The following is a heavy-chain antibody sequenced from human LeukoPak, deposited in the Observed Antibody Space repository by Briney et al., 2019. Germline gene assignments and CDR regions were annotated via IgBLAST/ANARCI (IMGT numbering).Heavy chain of an antibody. V-gene: IGHV1-8*01. CDR3: ARLAIQLEHMFDV. J-gene: IGHJ6*02. Sequence: GASVRVSCKASGYTFTSYDINWVGQANGQGLEWMGWMNPNSGNTGYAQKFQGRVTMTRNTSISTAYMELSSLRSEDTAVYYCARLAIQLEHMFDVWGQGTTVTVSS. CDR1: GYTFTSYD. CDR2: MNPNSGNT. D-gene: IGHD1-1*01.